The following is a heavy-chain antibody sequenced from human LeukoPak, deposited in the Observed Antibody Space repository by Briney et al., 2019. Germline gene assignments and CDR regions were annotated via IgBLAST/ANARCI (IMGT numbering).Heavy chain of an antibody. Sequence: SETLSLTCSVSGGSISSGSYYWGWIRQPPGKGLEWIGSMFYTGSTYYNPSLKSRVTLSVDTSKNQFSLKLTSVTAADTAVYYCARPLLWFGEFGYWGQGALVTVSP. CDR2: MFYTGST. CDR1: GGSISSGSYY. CDR3: ARPLLWFGEFGY. V-gene: IGHV4-39*01. J-gene: IGHJ4*02. D-gene: IGHD3-10*01.